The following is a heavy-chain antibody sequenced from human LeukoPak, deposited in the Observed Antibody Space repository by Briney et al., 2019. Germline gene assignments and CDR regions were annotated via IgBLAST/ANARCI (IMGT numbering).Heavy chain of an antibody. CDR3: ARAHGRDY. CDR2: ISAYNGNT. CDR1: GYTFTGYY. V-gene: IGHV1-18*04. Sequence: VASVKVSCKTSGYTFTGYYMHWVRQAPGQGLEWMGWISAYNGNTNYAQKLQGRVTMTTDTSTSTAYMELRSLRSDDTAVYYCARAHGRDYWGQGTLVTVSS. J-gene: IGHJ4*02.